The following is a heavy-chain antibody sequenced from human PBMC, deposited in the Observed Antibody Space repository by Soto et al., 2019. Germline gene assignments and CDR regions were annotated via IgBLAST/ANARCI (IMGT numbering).Heavy chain of an antibody. D-gene: IGHD1-1*01. Sequence: GSLRLSCEVSGFTLTSYGMNWVRQAPDKGLEWVSTIGRGGDTFYADSVRGRFTISRDNSKNTLFLQMNSLRAEDTALYFCAKDGTTAGIHYYGMDIWGQGTTVTVSS. CDR3: AKDGTTAGIHYYGMDI. V-gene: IGHV3-23*01. CDR1: GFTLTSYG. J-gene: IGHJ6*02. CDR2: IGRGGDT.